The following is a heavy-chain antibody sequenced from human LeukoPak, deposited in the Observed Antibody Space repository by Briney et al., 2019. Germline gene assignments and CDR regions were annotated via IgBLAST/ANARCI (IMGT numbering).Heavy chain of an antibody. Sequence: GGSLRLSCAASGFTVSSNYMSWVRQAPGKGLEWVSVIYSGGTTYYSDSVRGRFTISRDNSKNTLFLQMNSLRAEDTAVYYCAKHFGSGTYYNYFVYWGQGTLVSVSS. CDR2: IYSGGTT. D-gene: IGHD3-10*01. CDR1: GFTVSSNY. J-gene: IGHJ4*02. V-gene: IGHV3-53*01. CDR3: AKHFGSGTYYNYFVY.